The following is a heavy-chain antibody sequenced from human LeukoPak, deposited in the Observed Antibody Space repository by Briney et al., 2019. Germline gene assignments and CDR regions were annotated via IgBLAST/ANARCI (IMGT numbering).Heavy chain of an antibody. Sequence: GESLKISCKSSGYSFTNYWIGWVRQMPGKGLAWMGIIYPGDSDTRYSPSFQGQVTISANKSISTAYLQWSSLKASDTAMYYCARHYRDAFDIWGQGTMVTVSS. J-gene: IGHJ3*02. CDR1: GYSFTNYW. V-gene: IGHV5-51*01. D-gene: IGHD1-26*01. CDR2: IYPGDSDT. CDR3: ARHYRDAFDI.